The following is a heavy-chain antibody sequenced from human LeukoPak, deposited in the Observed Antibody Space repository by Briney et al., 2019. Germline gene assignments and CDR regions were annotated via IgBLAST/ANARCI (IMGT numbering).Heavy chain of an antibody. Sequence: PSETLSLTCTVSGGSISSSSYYWGWIRQPPGKGLEWIGSIYYSGSTYYNLSLKSRVTISVDTSKNQFSLKLSSVTAADTAVYYCAKGREWYYYSSWGQGTLVTVSS. V-gene: IGHV4-39*07. D-gene: IGHD3-10*01. CDR3: AKGREWYYYSS. CDR1: GGSISSSSYY. CDR2: IYYSGST. J-gene: IGHJ5*02.